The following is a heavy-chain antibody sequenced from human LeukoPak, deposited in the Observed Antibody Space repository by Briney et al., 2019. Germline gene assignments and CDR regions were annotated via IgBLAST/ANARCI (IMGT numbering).Heavy chain of an antibody. CDR3: ARRLLWFGELNDY. J-gene: IGHJ4*02. CDR2: IYSGGST. Sequence: PGGSLRLSCAASGFTFSSYSMNWVRQAPGKGLEWVSVIYSGGSTYYADSVKGRFTISRDNSKNTLYLQMNSLRAEDTAVYYCARRLLWFGELNDYWGQGTLVTVSS. D-gene: IGHD3-10*01. V-gene: IGHV3-66*02. CDR1: GFTFSSYS.